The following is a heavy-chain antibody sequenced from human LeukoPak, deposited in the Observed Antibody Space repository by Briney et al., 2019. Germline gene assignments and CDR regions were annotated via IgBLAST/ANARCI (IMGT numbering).Heavy chain of an antibody. D-gene: IGHD2-2*02. CDR1: GGSISSGDYY. V-gene: IGHV4-30-4*08. CDR2: IYYSGST. J-gene: IGHJ5*02. Sequence: SQTLSLTCTVSGGSISSGDYYWSWIRQPPGKGLEWIGYIYYSGSTYYNPPLKSRVTISVDTSKNQFSLKLSSVTAADTAVYYCARRPDCSSTSCYSFWFDPWGQGTLVTVSS. CDR3: ARRPDCSSTSCYSFWFDP.